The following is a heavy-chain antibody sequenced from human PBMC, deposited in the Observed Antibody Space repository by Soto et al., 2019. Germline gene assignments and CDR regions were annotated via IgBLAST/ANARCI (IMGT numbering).Heavy chain of an antibody. D-gene: IGHD3-3*01. CDR3: AREGEFDFWSAYNTYDGMDV. J-gene: IGHJ6*02. V-gene: IGHV1-2*02. CDR1: GYTLTDYY. Sequence: QVQLVQSGAEVRKPGASVKVSCKASGYTLTDYYIHWVRQAPGQGLEWMGWINPNTGDTKYAQKFQGRVTMTRDTSISTGYMELRRLTSDDTAVYFCAREGEFDFWSAYNTYDGMDVWGQGTTVTVS. CDR2: INPNTGDT.